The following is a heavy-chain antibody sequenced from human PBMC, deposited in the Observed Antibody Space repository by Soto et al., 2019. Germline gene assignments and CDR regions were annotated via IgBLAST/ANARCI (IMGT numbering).Heavy chain of an antibody. J-gene: IGHJ6*03. CDR3: ARGDCVGGTCYSLAGSFYYYMDV. V-gene: IGHV3-74*01. Sequence: EVQLVESGGVLVQPGGSLRLSCAVSGFTFSNYWMYWVRQAPGKGLVWVSRINRDGSVSSYAESVKGRLTISRDNVENILYLQMDSLRAEDTAVYSCARGDCVGGTCYSLAGSFYYYMDVWGKGTTVTVFS. CDR1: GFTFSNYW. CDR2: INRDGSVS. D-gene: IGHD2-15*01.